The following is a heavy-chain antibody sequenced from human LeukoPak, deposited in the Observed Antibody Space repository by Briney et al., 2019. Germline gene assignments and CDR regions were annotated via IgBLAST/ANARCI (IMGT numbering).Heavy chain of an antibody. CDR3: ARGEQQLVLGWFDP. CDR1: GYTFTSYW. V-gene: IGHV5-51*01. J-gene: IGHJ5*02. D-gene: IGHD6-13*01. Sequence: GESLKVSCKASGYTFTSYWIGWVRQMPGKGLEWMGIIYPGDSDTRYSPSFQGQVTISADKSISTAYLQWSSLKASDTAMYYCARGEQQLVLGWFDPWGQGTLVTVSS. CDR2: IYPGDSDT.